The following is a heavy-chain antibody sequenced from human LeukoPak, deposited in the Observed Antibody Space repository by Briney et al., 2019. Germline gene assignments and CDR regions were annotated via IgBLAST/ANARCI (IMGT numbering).Heavy chain of an antibody. CDR1: GFTFDDYA. Sequence: HPGGSLRLSCAVPGFTFDDYAIHRVRQVPGKGLEWVSGINWNSDSIGYADSVKGRFTTSRDNAKNSLYLQMNSLRAEDTAFYYCAINGGGDSGYGNFDYWGQGTLVTVSS. V-gene: IGHV3-9*01. CDR3: AINGGGDSGYGNFDY. CDR2: INWNSDSI. J-gene: IGHJ4*02. D-gene: IGHD5-12*01.